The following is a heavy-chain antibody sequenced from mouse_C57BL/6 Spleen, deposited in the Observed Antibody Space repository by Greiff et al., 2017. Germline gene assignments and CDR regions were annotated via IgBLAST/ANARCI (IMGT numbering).Heavy chain of an antibody. V-gene: IGHV1-15*01. D-gene: IGHD2-3*01. CDR1: GYTFTDYE. Sequence: QVQLQQSGAELVRPGASVTLSCKASGYTFTDYEMHWVKQTPVHGLEWIGAIDPETGGTAYNQKFKGKAILTADKSSSTAYMELRSLTSEDSAVYYCTRRGFDGGYYLYYFDYWGQGTTLTVSS. CDR2: IDPETGGT. CDR3: TRRGFDGGYYLYYFDY. J-gene: IGHJ2*01.